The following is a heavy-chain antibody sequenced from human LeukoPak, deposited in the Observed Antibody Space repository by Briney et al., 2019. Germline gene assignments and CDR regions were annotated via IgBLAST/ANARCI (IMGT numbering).Heavy chain of an antibody. CDR2: ISASSGST. Sequence: GGSLRLSCAVSGFTFNNYDMSWVRQAPGKGLEWVSGISASSGSTYYADSVRGRFTISKDNSKNTLFLQMNSLRAEDTALYYCAKDRPVYSYGSSAYHYDVFDIWGQGTMVTVSS. CDR1: GFTFNNYD. CDR3: AKDRPVYSYGSSAYHYDVFDI. D-gene: IGHD3-22*01. J-gene: IGHJ3*02. V-gene: IGHV3-23*01.